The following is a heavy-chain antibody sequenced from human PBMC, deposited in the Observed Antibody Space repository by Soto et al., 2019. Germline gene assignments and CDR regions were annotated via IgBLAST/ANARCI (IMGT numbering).Heavy chain of an antibody. J-gene: IGHJ5*02. CDR3: ARDPAP. CDR1: GGSITSSSYY. Sequence: SETLSLTCTVSGGSITSSSYYWGWIRQPPGKGLEWIGNIYYSGSTYYNPSLKSRVTISVDTSKNQFSLKLTSVTAADTAVYYCARDPAPWGQGTLVTVSS. V-gene: IGHV4-39*07. CDR2: IYYSGST.